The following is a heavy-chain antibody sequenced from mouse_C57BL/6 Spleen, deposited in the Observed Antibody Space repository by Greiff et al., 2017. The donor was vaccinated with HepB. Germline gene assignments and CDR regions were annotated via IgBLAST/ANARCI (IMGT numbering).Heavy chain of an antibody. V-gene: IGHV1-53*01. CDR1: GYNFTSYW. Sequence: QVQLQQPGTELVKPGASVKLSCKASGYNFTSYWMHWVKQRPGQGLEWIGNINPSNGGTNYNEKFKSKATLTADKSSSTAYMQLSSLTSDDSAVYYCALTDYGSNYWYYDVWGTGATVTSSS. D-gene: IGHD1-1*01. J-gene: IGHJ1*03. CDR3: ALTDYGSNYWYYDV. CDR2: INPSNGGT.